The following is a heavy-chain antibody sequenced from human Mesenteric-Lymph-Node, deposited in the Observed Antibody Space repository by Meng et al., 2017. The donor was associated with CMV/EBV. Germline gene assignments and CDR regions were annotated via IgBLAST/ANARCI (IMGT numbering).Heavy chain of an antibody. D-gene: IGHD2-15*01. CDR3: ARGEYCSGDCFYHFGMDV. Sequence: GESLKISCAASTCIFSDYAMHWVRQAPGKGLEWVAVISYAGINKNYEDSVKGRFTISRDNSKNTLYLQINSLRPEDTAVYYCARGEYCSGDCFYHFGMDVWGQGTTVTVSS. CDR1: TCIFSDYA. V-gene: IGHV3-30-3*01. CDR2: ISYAGINK. J-gene: IGHJ6*02.